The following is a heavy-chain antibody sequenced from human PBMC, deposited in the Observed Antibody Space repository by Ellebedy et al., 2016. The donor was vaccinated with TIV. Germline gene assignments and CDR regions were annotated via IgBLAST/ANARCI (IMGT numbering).Heavy chain of an antibody. J-gene: IGHJ6*02. CDR1: GGSFSGYY. Sequence: SETLSLTXAVYGGSFSGYYWSWIRQPPGKGLEWIGEINHSGSTNYNPSLKSRVTISVDTSKNQFSLKLSSVTAADTAVYYCASGTMVRGVILYYYYGMDVWGQGTTVTVSS. D-gene: IGHD3-10*01. V-gene: IGHV4-34*01. CDR2: INHSGST. CDR3: ASGTMVRGVILYYYYGMDV.